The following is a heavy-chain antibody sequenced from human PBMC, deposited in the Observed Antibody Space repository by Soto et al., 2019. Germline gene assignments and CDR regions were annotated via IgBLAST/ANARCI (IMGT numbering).Heavy chain of an antibody. J-gene: IGHJ4*02. CDR2: ISSNAFAI. D-gene: IGHD7-27*01. Sequence: GGSLRLSCTASGFTFSNHAMTWVRQAPGKGLEWVSVISSNAFAIYYADSVRGRFTISRDNSMNTVYLQVSSLRVEDTARYFCAKGRGSSSGVFDYWGQGALVTVPS. CDR3: AKGRGSSSGVFDY. V-gene: IGHV3-23*01. CDR1: GFTFSNHA.